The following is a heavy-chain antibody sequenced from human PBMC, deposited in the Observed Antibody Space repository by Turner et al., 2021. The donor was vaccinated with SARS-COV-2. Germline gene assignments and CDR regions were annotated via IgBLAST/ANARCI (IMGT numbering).Heavy chain of an antibody. CDR1: GITFSSHG. CDR2: IWNDGSQK. V-gene: IGHV3-33*01. D-gene: IGHD2-21*01. CDR3: ARLDDGGYWGAFDI. Sequence: LGESGGGVVQPGRSLRLSCAASGITFSSHGMHWVRHAPGKGLEWVAVIWNDGSQKYYADSVTSRFTIARDNSKNMVYLQMNSLRAEDTAVYYCARLDDGGYWGAFDIWGQGTMVTVSS. J-gene: IGHJ3*02.